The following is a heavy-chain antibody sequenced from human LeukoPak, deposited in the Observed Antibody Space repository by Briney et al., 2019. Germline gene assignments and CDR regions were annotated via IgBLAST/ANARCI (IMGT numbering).Heavy chain of an antibody. V-gene: IGHV1-69*13. CDR1: GYTFTSYY. J-gene: IGHJ4*02. CDR3: ATGYCSSTSCRYFDY. CDR2: IIPIFGAA. D-gene: IGHD2-2*01. Sequence: ASVKVSCKASGYTFTSYYMHWVRQAPGQGLEWMGGIIPIFGAANYAQKFQGRVTITADESTSTAYMELSSLRSEDTAVYYCATGYCSSTSCRYFDYWGQGTLVTVSS.